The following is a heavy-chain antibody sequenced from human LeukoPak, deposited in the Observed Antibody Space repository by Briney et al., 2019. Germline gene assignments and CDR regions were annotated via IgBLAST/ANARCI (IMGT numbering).Heavy chain of an antibody. J-gene: IGHJ4*02. V-gene: IGHV1-69*04. CDR3: ARGSYSYGLVDY. Sequence: SVKVSCKASGGTFSSYAISWVRQAPGQGLEWMGRIIPILGIANYAQKFQGRVTITADKPTSTAYMELSSLRSEDTAVYYCARGSYSYGLVDYWGQGTLVTVSS. CDR2: IIPILGIA. CDR1: GGTFSSYA. D-gene: IGHD5-18*01.